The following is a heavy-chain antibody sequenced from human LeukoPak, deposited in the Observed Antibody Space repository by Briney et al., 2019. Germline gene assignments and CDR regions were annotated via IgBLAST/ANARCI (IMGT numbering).Heavy chain of an antibody. D-gene: IGHD1-1*01. CDR1: GGSISSSSYY. V-gene: IGHV4-39*07. CDR2: IYYSGST. Sequence: SETLSLTCTVSGGSISSSSYYWGWIRQPPGKGLEWIGSIYYSGSTYYNPSLKSRVTISVDTSKNQFSLKLSSVTAADTAVYYCARDWDSQLDRWAWGQGTLVTVSS. CDR3: ARDWDSQLDRWA. J-gene: IGHJ5*02.